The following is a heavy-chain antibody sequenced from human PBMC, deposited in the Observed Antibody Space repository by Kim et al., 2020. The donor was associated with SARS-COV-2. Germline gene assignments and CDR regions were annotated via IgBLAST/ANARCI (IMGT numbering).Heavy chain of an antibody. J-gene: IGHJ2*01. Sequence: SETLSLTCTVSGYSISSGYYWGWIRQPPGKGLEWIGSIYHSGSTYYNPSLKSRVTISVDTSKNQFSLKLSSVTAADTAVYYCASTRKGRWYFDLWGRGTLVTVSS. CDR1: GYSISSGYY. CDR3: ASTRKGRWYFDL. D-gene: IGHD2-15*01. V-gene: IGHV4-38-2*02. CDR2: IYHSGST.